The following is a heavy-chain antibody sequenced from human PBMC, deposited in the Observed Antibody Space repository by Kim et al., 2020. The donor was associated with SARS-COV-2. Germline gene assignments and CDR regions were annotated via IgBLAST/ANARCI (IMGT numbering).Heavy chain of an antibody. V-gene: IGHV4-34*01. Sequence: SETLSLTCAVYGGSFSGYYWSWIRQPPGKGLEWIGEINHSGSTNYNPSLKSRVTISVDTSKNQFSLKLSSVTAADTAVYYCARGRYGRGQWLVFGGGPLDYWGQGTLVTVSS. J-gene: IGHJ4*02. D-gene: IGHD6-19*01. CDR1: GGSFSGYY. CDR3: ARGRYGRGQWLVFGGGPLDY. CDR2: INHSGST.